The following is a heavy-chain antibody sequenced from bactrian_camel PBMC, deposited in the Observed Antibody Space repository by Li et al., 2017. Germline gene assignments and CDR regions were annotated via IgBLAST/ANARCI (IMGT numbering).Heavy chain of an antibody. CDR1: SLNRVKFGY. CDR3: AAGEYTVQPGWSRSPTY. J-gene: IGHJ4*01. V-gene: IGHV3S53*01. CDR2: IDGDGTI. D-gene: IGHD5*01. Sequence: HVQLVESGGGSVQPGGSLTLSCSTSSLNRVKFGYMSWFRQAPGKEREGVAAIDGDGTIAYAESVKGRFAISRDNPRNTLSLVIDNLKPEDTGTYYCAAGEYTVQPGWSRSPTYWGQGTQVTVS.